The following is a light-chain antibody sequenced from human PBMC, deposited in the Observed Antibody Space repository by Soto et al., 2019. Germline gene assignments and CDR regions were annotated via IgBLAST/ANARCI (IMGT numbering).Light chain of an antibody. CDR2: AAS. Sequence: DIQMTQSPSSLSASVGDRVTITCRASQNIGNFLNWYQQKPGMAPKLLIYAASSLQSRAPSRFAGSGSGTDFTLTIGSLQREDLATYYCQQSYSMPLTFGGGTKVEIK. CDR1: QNIGNF. CDR3: QQSYSMPLT. J-gene: IGKJ4*01. V-gene: IGKV1-39*01.